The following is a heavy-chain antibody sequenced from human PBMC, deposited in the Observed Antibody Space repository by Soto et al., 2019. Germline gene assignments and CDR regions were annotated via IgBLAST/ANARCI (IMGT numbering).Heavy chain of an antibody. CDR1: GFTFSVYY. CDR2: ISDSGATI. Sequence: QVPLVESGGGLVKPGGSLRLSCAASGFTFSVYYMSWIRQAPGKGLEWVSYISDSGATIYYADSVKGRFTISRDNAKNLLYLQMNSLRAEDTAVYYCVSPSSSSHYWGQGTLVTVSS. CDR3: VSPSSSSHY. D-gene: IGHD6-6*01. J-gene: IGHJ4*02. V-gene: IGHV3-11*01.